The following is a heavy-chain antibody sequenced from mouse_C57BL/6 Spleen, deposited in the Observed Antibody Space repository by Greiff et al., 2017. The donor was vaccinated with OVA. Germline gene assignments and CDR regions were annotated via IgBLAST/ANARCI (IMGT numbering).Heavy chain of an antibody. CDR1: GFSLTSYG. J-gene: IGHJ4*01. V-gene: IGHV2-2*01. CDR2: IWRGGST. D-gene: IGHD3-3*01. Sequence: QVQLQQSGPGLVQPSQSLSITCTVSGFSLTSYGVHWVRQSPGKGLEWLGVIWRGGSTDYNASFISRLSISKDNSKSQVFFKMNSLQADDTAIYYCARKRDADYYAMDYWGQGTSVTVSS. CDR3: ARKRDADYYAMDY.